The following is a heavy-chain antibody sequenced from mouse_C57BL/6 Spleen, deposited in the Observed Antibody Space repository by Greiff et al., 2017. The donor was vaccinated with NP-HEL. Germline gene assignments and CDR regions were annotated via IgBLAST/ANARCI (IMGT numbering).Heavy chain of an antibody. J-gene: IGHJ3*01. CDR1: GFNIKDYY. V-gene: IGHV14-2*01. D-gene: IGHD3-3*01. CDR2: IDPEDGET. Sequence: EVKLVESGAELVKPGASVKLSCTASGFNIKDYYMHWVKQRTEQGLEWIGRIDPEDGETKYAPKFQGKATITADTSSNTAYLQLSSLTSEDTAVYYCASEGTRAFAYWGQGTLVTVSA. CDR3: ASEGTRAFAY.